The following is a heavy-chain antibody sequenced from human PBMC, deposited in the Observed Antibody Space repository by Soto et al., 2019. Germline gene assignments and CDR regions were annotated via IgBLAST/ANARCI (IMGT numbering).Heavy chain of an antibody. Sequence: GGSLRLSCAASGFTFSSYAMSWVRQAPGKGLEWVSAISGSGGSTYYADSVKGRFTISRDNSKNTLYLQMNRLRAEDTAVYYCAKSWSDILTGYQTAEYFQHWGQGTLVTVSS. D-gene: IGHD3-9*01. CDR1: GFTFSSYA. CDR2: ISGSGGST. CDR3: AKSWSDILTGYQTAEYFQH. V-gene: IGHV3-23*01. J-gene: IGHJ1*01.